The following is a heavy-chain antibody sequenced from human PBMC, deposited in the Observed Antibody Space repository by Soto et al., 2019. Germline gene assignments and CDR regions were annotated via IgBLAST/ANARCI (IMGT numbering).Heavy chain of an antibody. CDR1: GFTFSNYD. CDR3: ASRPTYKSSWTQFDY. V-gene: IGHV3-23*01. Sequence: GGSLRLSCAASGFTFSNYDMNWVRQAPGKGLEWVSGISGSGANTYYADSVKGRFTISRDNSKNTLYLQMNSLRAEDTAVYYCASRPTYKSSWTQFDYWGQGTLVTVSS. D-gene: IGHD6-13*01. J-gene: IGHJ4*02. CDR2: ISGSGANT.